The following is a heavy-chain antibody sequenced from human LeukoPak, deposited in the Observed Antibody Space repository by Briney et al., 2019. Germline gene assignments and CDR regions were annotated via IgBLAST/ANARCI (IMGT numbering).Heavy chain of an antibody. J-gene: IGHJ6*02. D-gene: IGHD6-13*01. V-gene: IGHV4-61*01. Sequence: SETLYLTCTVSGGSDSRGSYYWSWIRQPPGKGLEWIGYIYYSGSTNYNPSLKSRVTISVDTSKNQFSLKLSSVTAADTAVYYCARDEPYSSRWDNYYYGMDVCGQGTTVTVSS. CDR2: IYYSGST. CDR3: ARDEPYSSRWDNYYYGMDV. CDR1: GGSDSRGSYY.